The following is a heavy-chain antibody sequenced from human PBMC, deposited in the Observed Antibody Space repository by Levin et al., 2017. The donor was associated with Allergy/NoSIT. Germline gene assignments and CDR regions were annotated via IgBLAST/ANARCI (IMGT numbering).Heavy chain of an antibody. V-gene: IGHV3-23*01. CDR1: GFTFSSYA. Sequence: GGSLRLSCAASGFTFSSYAMSWVRQAPGKGLEWVSAISGSGGSTYYADSVKGRFTISRDNSKNTLYLQMNSLRAEDTAVYYCAKGVGYSGYAPGGVDYWGQGTLVTVSS. D-gene: IGHD5-12*01. J-gene: IGHJ4*02. CDR2: ISGSGGST. CDR3: AKGVGYSGYAPGGVDY.